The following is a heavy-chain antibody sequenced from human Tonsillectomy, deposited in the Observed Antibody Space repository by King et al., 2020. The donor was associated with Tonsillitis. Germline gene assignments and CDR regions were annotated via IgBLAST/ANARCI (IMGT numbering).Heavy chain of an antibody. CDR2: IYYSGST. J-gene: IGHJ4*02. CDR3: ARPGYCSSTSCYDI. CDR1: GGSISSSSYY. V-gene: IGHV4-39*01. Sequence: LQLQESGPGLVKPSETLSLTCTVSGGSISSSSYYWGWIRQPPGKGLEWIGSIYYSGSTYYKPSLKSRVTISVDTSKNQFSLKLSSVTAADTAVYYCARPGYCSSTSCYDIWGQGTLVTVSS. D-gene: IGHD2-2*01.